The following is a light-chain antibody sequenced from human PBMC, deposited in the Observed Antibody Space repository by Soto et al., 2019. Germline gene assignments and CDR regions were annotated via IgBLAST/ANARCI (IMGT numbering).Light chain of an antibody. CDR3: QQYYSTPWT. Sequence: DIVMTQSPDSLAVSLGERATINCKSSQSVLYSSNNKYYLAWYQQKSRQPPKLLLYWASSRESGVPDRFSGSGSGTDFTLTISSLQAEDVAVYYCQQYYSTPWTFGQGTKVEIK. CDR1: QSVLYSSNNKYY. CDR2: WAS. J-gene: IGKJ1*01. V-gene: IGKV4-1*01.